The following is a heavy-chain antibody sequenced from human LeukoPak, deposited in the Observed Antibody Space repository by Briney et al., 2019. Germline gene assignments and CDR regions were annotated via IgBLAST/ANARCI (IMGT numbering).Heavy chain of an antibody. V-gene: IGHV4-59*08. CDR3: ARHRDYYDT. CDR2: IYSSGRA. CDR1: GASINNNF. J-gene: IGHJ4*01. Sequence: SETLSLTCTVSGASINNNFWTWIRQPPGKGLEWIGYIYSSGRANYNPSLKSRVINSGDTSKNQISLNLTSENAAHTAVYLCARHRDYYDTWGHGTLVTVSS. D-gene: IGHD3-22*01.